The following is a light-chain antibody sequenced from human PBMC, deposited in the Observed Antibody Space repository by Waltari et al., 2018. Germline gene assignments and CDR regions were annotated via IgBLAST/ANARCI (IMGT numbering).Light chain of an antibody. CDR3: QQRSNWPPVIT. CDR2: DAS. CDR1: QSVSSY. J-gene: IGKJ5*01. Sequence: EIVLTQSPAPLSLSPGERATLPFRASQSVSSYLAWYQQKPGQAPRLLIYDASNRATGIPARFSGSGSGTDFTLTISSLEPEDFAVYYCQQRSNWPPVITFGQGTRLEIK. V-gene: IGKV3-11*01.